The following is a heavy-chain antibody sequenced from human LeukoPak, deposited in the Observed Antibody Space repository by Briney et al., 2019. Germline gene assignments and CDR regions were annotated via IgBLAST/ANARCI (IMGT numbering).Heavy chain of an antibody. D-gene: IGHD4-17*01. CDR3: ARGPRLRYYYYYYMDV. CDR2: INHSGST. Sequence: SETLSLTCAVYGGSFSGYYWSWIRQPPGKGLEWIGEINHSGSTNYNPSLKSRVTISVDTSKNQFSLKLSSVTAADTAVYYCARGPRLRYYYYYYMDVWGKGTTVTVSS. V-gene: IGHV4-34*01. CDR1: GGSFSGYY. J-gene: IGHJ6*03.